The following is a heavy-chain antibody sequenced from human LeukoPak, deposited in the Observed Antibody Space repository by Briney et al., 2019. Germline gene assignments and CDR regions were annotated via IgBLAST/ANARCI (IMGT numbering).Heavy chain of an antibody. CDR3: AKDLTVTTLGYFDY. CDR2: IKSKTDGGTT. Sequence: MPGGSLRLSCAASGFSFSKVWMSWVRQAPGKGLEWVGRIKSKTDGGTTDYAAPVQGRFTISRDDSKNTLYLQMNSLRAEDTAVYYCAKDLTVTTLGYFDYWGQGTLVTVSS. V-gene: IGHV3-15*01. D-gene: IGHD4-17*01. CDR1: GFSFSKVW. J-gene: IGHJ4*02.